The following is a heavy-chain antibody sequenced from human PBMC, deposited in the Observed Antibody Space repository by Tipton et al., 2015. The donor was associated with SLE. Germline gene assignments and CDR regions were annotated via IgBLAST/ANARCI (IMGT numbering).Heavy chain of an antibody. J-gene: IGHJ4*02. V-gene: IGHV4-34*01. CDR3: ARAYSYGYDY. CDR1: GESFSGYY. D-gene: IGHD5-18*01. Sequence: TLSLTCAVYGESFSGYYWSWIRQPPGKGLEWIGEINHSGSTNYNPSLKSRVTISVDTSKNQFSLKLSSVTAADTAVYYCARAYSYGYDYWGQGTLVTVSS. CDR2: INHSGST.